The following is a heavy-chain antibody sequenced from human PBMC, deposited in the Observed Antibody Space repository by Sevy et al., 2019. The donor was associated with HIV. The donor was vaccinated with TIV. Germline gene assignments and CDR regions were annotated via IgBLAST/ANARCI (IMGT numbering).Heavy chain of an antibody. CDR1: GFTFSNAW. Sequence: GGSLRLSCAASGFTFSNAWMSWVRQAPGKGLEWVGRIKSKTDGGTTDYAAPVKGRFTISRDDSKNTLYLQMNSLKTEDTAVYYCTTDTIVGATGWYYYYGMDVWGQGTTVTVSS. V-gene: IGHV3-15*01. CDR2: IKSKTDGGTT. J-gene: IGHJ6*02. D-gene: IGHD1-26*01. CDR3: TTDTIVGATGWYYYYGMDV.